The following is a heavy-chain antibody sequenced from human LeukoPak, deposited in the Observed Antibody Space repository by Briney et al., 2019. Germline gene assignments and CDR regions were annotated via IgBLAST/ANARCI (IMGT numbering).Heavy chain of an antibody. D-gene: IGHD5-12*01. CDR1: GVSISSSNSY. V-gene: IGHV4-39*01. CDR2: TYYSGNT. J-gene: IGHJ3*02. Sequence: SETLSLTCTVSGVSISSSNSYWGWIRQPPGKGLEWIGSTYYSGNTYYNASLKSQVSISIDTSKNQFSLRLTSVTAADTAVYYCARGYSGYDHSAFDIWGQGTMVTVSS. CDR3: ARGYSGYDHSAFDI.